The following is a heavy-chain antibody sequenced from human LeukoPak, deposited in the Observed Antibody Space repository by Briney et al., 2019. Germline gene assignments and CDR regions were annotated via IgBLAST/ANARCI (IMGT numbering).Heavy chain of an antibody. V-gene: IGHV3-7*01. Sequence: AGGSLRLSCAASGFTFSNAWTSWVRQAPGKGLEWVANIKQDGSEKYYVDSVKGRFTISRDNAKNSLYLQMNSLRAEDTAVYYCASGQLWFRFDYWGQGTLVTVSS. D-gene: IGHD5-18*01. CDR3: ASGQLWFRFDY. J-gene: IGHJ4*02. CDR2: IKQDGSEK. CDR1: GFTFSNAW.